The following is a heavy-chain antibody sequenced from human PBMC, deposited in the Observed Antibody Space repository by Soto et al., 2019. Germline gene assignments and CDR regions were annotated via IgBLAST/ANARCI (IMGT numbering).Heavy chain of an antibody. J-gene: IGHJ4*02. CDR3: ARHTPAISISDH. CDR2: IYYRGST. D-gene: IGHD2-15*01. V-gene: IGHV4-39*01. Sequence: PSETLSLTCTVSGGSISSGGYYWSWIRQHPGKGLEWIGCIYYRGSTYYNPSLKSRVTISADTSKNQFSLKLSSVTAADTAVYYCARHTPAISISDHWGQGTLVTVSS. CDR1: GGSISSGGYY.